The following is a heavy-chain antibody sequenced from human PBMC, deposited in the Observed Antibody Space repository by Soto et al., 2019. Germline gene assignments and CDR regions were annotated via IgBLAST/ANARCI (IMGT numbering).Heavy chain of an antibody. CDR2: IYHSGST. CDR1: GGTIRSGGYS. V-gene: IGHV4-30-2*01. CDR3: ARVPGP. J-gene: IGHJ5*02. Sequence: SETLSLTCAVSGGTIRSGGYSWSWIRQPPGKGLEWIGYIYHSGSTYYNPSLKSRVTISVDRSKNQFSLKLSSVTAADTAVYYCARVPGPWGQGTLVTV.